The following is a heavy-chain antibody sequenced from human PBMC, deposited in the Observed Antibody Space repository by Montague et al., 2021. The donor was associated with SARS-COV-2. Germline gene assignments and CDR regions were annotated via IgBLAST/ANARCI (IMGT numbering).Heavy chain of an antibody. CDR3: ARGRQHFNMVVVVVTGGEYYFEY. CDR1: GGSFSDYY. D-gene: IGHD3-22*01. J-gene: IGHJ4*02. Sequence: SETLSLTCAVYGGSFSDYYWSWIRQPPGKGLERIGEINHRGTSKYNPSLKSRVPISLDTSKNQFPLYLSSVTAADTAVYYCARGRQHFNMVVVVVTGGEYYFEYWGQGTLVTVSS. CDR2: INHRGTS. V-gene: IGHV4-34*01.